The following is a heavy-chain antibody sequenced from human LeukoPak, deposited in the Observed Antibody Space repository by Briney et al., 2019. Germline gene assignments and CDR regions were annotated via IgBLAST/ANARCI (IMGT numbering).Heavy chain of an antibody. Sequence: SVKGSCKASGGTFTSYAISWVRQAPGQGLEWMGGIIPIFGTANYAQKFQGRVTITADESTSTAYMELSSLRSEDTAVYYCARLEGTYGSDDYWGQGTLVTVSS. J-gene: IGHJ4*02. CDR1: GGTFTSYA. V-gene: IGHV1-69*13. CDR3: ARLEGTYGSDDY. D-gene: IGHD3-10*01. CDR2: IIPIFGTA.